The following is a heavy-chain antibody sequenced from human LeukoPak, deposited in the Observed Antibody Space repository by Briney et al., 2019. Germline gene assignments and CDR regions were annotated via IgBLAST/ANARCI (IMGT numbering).Heavy chain of an antibody. CDR3: AREALRPSRWFDP. J-gene: IGHJ5*02. CDR2: IYYSGST. D-gene: IGHD4-17*01. V-gene: IGHV4-39*07. CDR1: GGSISSSSYY. Sequence: PSETLSLTCTVSGGSISSSSYYWGWIRQPPGKGLEWIGSIYYSGSTYYNPSLKSRVTISVDTSKNQFSLKLSSVTAADTAVYYCAREALRPSRWFDPWGQGTLVTVSS.